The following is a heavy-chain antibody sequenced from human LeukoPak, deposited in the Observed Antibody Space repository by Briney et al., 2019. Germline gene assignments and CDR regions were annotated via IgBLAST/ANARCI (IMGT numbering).Heavy chain of an antibody. CDR2: INSDGSNS. CDR3: ARGSPLGGN. Sequence: GGSLRLSCAASGFTFSSSWMHWVRQAPGKGLVWVSHINSDGSNSKYADSVKGRFTISRDNAKNTLSLQMNSLRAEDTAVYYCARGSPLGGNWGQGTLVTVSS. J-gene: IGHJ4*02. CDR1: GFTFSSSW. V-gene: IGHV3-74*03.